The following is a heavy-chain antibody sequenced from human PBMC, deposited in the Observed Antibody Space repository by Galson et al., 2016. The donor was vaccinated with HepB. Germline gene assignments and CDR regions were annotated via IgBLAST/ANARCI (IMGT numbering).Heavy chain of an antibody. CDR2: ISAYNGNT. CDR1: GYTFTNYG. CDR3: AIRGGDGYNLLDY. V-gene: IGHV1-18*01. J-gene: IGHJ4*02. Sequence: SVKVSCKASGYTFTNYGISWVRQAPGQGLEWVGWISAYNGNTNYAQKFQGRVTMTRDTSTTKAYLELRSLRYDDKAVYYCAIRGGDGYNLLDYWGQGTLVTVSS. D-gene: IGHD5-24*01.